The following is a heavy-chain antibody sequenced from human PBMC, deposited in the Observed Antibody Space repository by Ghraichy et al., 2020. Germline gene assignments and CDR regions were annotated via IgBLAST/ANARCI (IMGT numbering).Heavy chain of an antibody. J-gene: IGHJ2*01. CDR3: AREPLPDYGDYGVFDL. V-gene: IGHV4-4*02. Sequence: SETLSLTCAVSGGSISSSNWWSWVRQPPGKGLEWIGEIYHSGSTNYNPSLKSRVTISVDKSKNQFSLKLSSVTAADTAVYYCAREPLPDYGDYGVFDLWGRGTLVTVSS. CDR1: GGSISSSNW. D-gene: IGHD4-17*01. CDR2: IYHSGST.